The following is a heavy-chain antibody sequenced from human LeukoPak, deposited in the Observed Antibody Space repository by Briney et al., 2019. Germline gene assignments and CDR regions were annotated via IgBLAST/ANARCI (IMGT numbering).Heavy chain of an antibody. V-gene: IGHV4-59*01. Sequence: PSETLSLTCTVSGGSISSYYWSWIRQPPGKGLEWIGYIYYSGSIDYNPSLKSRVTISVDTSKNQFSLKLSSVTAADTAVYYCARDAHMAVAGKYYYYGMDVWGQGTTVTVSS. CDR2: IYYSGSI. J-gene: IGHJ6*02. CDR3: ARDAHMAVAGKYYYYGMDV. D-gene: IGHD6-19*01. CDR1: GGSISSYY.